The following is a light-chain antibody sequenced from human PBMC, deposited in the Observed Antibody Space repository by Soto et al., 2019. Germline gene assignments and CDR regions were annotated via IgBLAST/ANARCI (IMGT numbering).Light chain of an antibody. CDR2: AAS. V-gene: IGKV1-39*01. CDR1: QSISSY. J-gene: IGKJ3*01. CDR3: QHSYSTPAN. Sequence: DIQMTQSPSSLSASVGDRVTITCRASQSISSYLNWYQQKPGKAPKLLIYAASSLQSGVPSRFSGSGSGTDFTLTISSLQPEDFATYYCQHSYSTPANFGPGTKVDIK.